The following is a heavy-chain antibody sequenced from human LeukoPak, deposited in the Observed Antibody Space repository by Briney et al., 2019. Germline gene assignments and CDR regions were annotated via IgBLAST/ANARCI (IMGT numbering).Heavy chain of an antibody. CDR1: GFTFSNYW. J-gene: IGHJ4*02. Sequence: PGGSLRLSCAASGFTFSNYWMSWVRQAPGKGLEWVANIKQDGSVKYYVDSVKGRFTISRDNAKNSLYLQMNSLRAEDTAVYYCARLRTFDYWGQGTLVTVSS. CDR2: IKQDGSVK. D-gene: IGHD1-14*01. V-gene: IGHV3-7*03. CDR3: ARLRTFDY.